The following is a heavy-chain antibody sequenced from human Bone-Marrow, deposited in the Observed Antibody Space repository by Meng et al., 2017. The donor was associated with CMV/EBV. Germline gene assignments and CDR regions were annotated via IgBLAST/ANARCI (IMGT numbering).Heavy chain of an antibody. CDR2: ISSSGSTI. Sequence: GESLKISCAASGFTFSNYSMNWVRQAPGKGLEWVSYISSSGSTIYYADSVKGRFTISRDNAKNSLYLQMNSLRAEDTAVYYCARESPQQPFDYWGQGTLVTVSS. V-gene: IGHV3-48*04. D-gene: IGHD6-13*01. CDR3: ARESPQQPFDY. CDR1: GFTFSNYS. J-gene: IGHJ4*02.